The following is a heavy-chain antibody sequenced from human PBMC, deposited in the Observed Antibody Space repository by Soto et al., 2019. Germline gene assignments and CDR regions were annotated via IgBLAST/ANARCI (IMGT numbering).Heavy chain of an antibody. D-gene: IGHD3-10*01. Sequence: GGSLRLSCAASGFTFSSYGMHWVRQAPGKGLEWVAVISYDGSNKYYADSVKGRFTISRDNSKNTLYLQMNSLRAEDTAVYYCAKEGLLWFGERKPPLYYFDYWGQGTLVTVSS. CDR1: GFTFSSYG. V-gene: IGHV3-30*18. CDR2: ISYDGSNK. J-gene: IGHJ4*02. CDR3: AKEGLLWFGERKPPLYYFDY.